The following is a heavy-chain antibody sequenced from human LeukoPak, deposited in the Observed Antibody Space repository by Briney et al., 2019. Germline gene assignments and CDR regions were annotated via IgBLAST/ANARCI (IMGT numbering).Heavy chain of an antibody. D-gene: IGHD1-26*01. Sequence: GGSLRLSCAASGFTFSSYAMHWVRQAPGKGLEWVAVISYDGSNKYYADSVKGRFTISRDNSKNTLYLQMNSLRAEDTAVYYCARDRVGAADYFDYWGQGTLVTVSS. V-gene: IGHV3-30-3*01. J-gene: IGHJ4*02. CDR3: ARDRVGAADYFDY. CDR2: ISYDGSNK. CDR1: GFTFSSYA.